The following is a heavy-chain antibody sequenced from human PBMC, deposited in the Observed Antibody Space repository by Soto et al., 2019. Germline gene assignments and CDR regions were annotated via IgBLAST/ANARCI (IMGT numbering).Heavy chain of an antibody. CDR1: GGSFSGYY. Sequence: QVQLQQWGAGLLKPSETLSLTCAVYGGSFSGYYWSWIRQPPGKGLEWIGEINHSGSTNYNPSLKDRVPKSVSTSKNQFSLEVSSVTAAGTAVYFWARVGPGYCRCWVGDNWFHPWGPGTLVTVSS. V-gene: IGHV4-34*01. J-gene: IGHJ5*02. D-gene: IGHD6-19*01. CDR3: ARVGPGYCRCWVGDNWFHP. CDR2: INHSGST.